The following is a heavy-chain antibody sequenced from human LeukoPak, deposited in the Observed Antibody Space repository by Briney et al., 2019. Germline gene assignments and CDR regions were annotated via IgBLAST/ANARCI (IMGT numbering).Heavy chain of an antibody. CDR2: IYSGGST. J-gene: IGHJ6*02. CDR3: ARGFVNYYYYGMDV. CDR1: GFTVSSNS. Sequence: PGGSLRLSCAASGFTVSSNSMSWVRQAPGKGLEWVSVIYSGGSTSYVDSVKGRFTISRDNSKNTLYLQMNTLRAEDTAVYYCARGFVNYYYYGMDVWGQGTTVTVSS. D-gene: IGHD2-21*01. V-gene: IGHV3-53*01.